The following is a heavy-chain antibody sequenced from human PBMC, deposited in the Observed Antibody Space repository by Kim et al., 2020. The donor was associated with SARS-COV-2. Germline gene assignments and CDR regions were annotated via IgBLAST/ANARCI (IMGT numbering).Heavy chain of an antibody. J-gene: IGHJ5*02. Sequence: SETLSLSCTVSGGFISSSNYHWGWIRQPPGKGLEWIGSINYSGRTHYNPSLKSRVTIFVDTSSNQFSLNLRSVTAADTAVYYCARQGQDTSGWLFDPWGHGTLVTVSS. CDR1: GGFISSSNYH. CDR2: INYSGRT. CDR3: ARQGQDTSGWLFDP. V-gene: IGHV4-39*01. D-gene: IGHD6-19*01.